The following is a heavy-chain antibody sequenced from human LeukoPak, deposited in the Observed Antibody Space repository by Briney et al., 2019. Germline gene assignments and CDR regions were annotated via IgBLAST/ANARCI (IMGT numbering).Heavy chain of an antibody. CDR3: ARYYDFWSGYSYYYYGMDV. V-gene: IGHV4-59*01. Sequence: SETLSLTCTVSGGSLSSYYWSWIRQPPGKGLEWIGYIYYSGSTNYNPSLKSRVTISVDTSKNQFSLKLSSVTAADTAVYYCARYYDFWSGYSYYYYGMDVWGQGTTVTVSS. CDR2: IYYSGST. J-gene: IGHJ6*02. CDR1: GGSLSSYY. D-gene: IGHD3-3*01.